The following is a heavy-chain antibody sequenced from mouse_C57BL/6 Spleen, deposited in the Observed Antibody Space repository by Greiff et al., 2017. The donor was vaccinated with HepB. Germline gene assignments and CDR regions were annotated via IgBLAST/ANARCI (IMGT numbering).Heavy chain of an antibody. CDR3: ARGGFYYYGSSGGFAY. CDR2: IYPGSGST. Sequence: QVQLKQPGAELVKPGASVKMSCKASGYTFTSYWITWVKQRPGQGLEWIGDIYPGSGSTNYNEKFKSKATLTVDTSSSTAYMQLSSLTSEDSAVYYCARGGFYYYGSSGGFAYWGQGTLVTVSA. D-gene: IGHD1-1*01. J-gene: IGHJ3*01. CDR1: GYTFTSYW. V-gene: IGHV1-55*01.